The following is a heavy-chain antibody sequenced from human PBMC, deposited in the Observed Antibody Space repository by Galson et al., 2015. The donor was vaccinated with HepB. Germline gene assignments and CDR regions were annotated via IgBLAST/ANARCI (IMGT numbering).Heavy chain of an antibody. D-gene: IGHD5/OR15-5a*01. CDR1: GGSISTRSHY. CDR2: VFYSGST. CDR3: ARHPDIVSTIAY. Sequence: LSLTCTVSGGSISTRSHYWGWIRQPPGKRLEWIESVFYSGSTYQNPSLMSRVTLSIDTSKNQFSLKLTSVSAADTAVYYCARHPDIVSTIAYWGQGTLVTVSS. J-gene: IGHJ4*02. V-gene: IGHV4-39*01.